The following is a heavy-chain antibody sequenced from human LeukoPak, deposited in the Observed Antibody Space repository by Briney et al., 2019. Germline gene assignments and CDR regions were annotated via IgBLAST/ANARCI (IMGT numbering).Heavy chain of an antibody. V-gene: IGHV3-23*01. CDR1: GFTFSSYS. J-gene: IGHJ6*03. CDR2: ISDNGGTT. Sequence: GGSLRLSCAASGFTFSSYSMSWVRQAPGKGLEWVSTISDNGGTTYYADSVKGRFTISRDNSKNTLYLQMNSLRAEDTAVYYCAKGTANWGSYYMDVWGKGTTVTVSS. D-gene: IGHD7-27*01. CDR3: AKGTANWGSYYMDV.